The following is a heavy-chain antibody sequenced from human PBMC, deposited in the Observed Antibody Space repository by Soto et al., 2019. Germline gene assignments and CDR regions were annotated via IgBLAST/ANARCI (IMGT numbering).Heavy chain of an antibody. Sequence: SETLSLTCTVSGGSVSNSYWGWIRQPPGKGLEWVAYVYYSGSTNYNPSLGSRVTISVDKSKNQFSLKMTSVTGADTAVYYCARGGYSYDFDYWGQGTLVTVSS. CDR2: VYYSGST. D-gene: IGHD5-18*01. CDR3: ARGGYSYDFDY. CDR1: GGSVSNSY. V-gene: IGHV4-59*02. J-gene: IGHJ4*02.